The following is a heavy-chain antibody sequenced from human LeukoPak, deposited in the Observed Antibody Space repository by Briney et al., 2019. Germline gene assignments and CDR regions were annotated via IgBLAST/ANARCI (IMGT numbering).Heavy chain of an antibody. V-gene: IGHV1-2*02. CDR3: ARAELSSGWSLPYYYYYYMDV. J-gene: IGHJ6*03. D-gene: IGHD6-19*01. CDR2: INPNSGGT. Sequence: GASVKVSCKASGYTFTGYYMQWVRQAPGQGLGWMGWINPNSGGTNYAQKFQGRVTITADKSTSTAYMELSSLRSEDTAVYYCARAELSSGWSLPYYYYYYMDVWGKGTTVTVSS. CDR1: GYTFTGYY.